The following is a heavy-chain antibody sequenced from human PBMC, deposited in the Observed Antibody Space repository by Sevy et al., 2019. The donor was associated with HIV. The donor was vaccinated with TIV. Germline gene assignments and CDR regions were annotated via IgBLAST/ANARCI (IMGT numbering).Heavy chain of an antibody. D-gene: IGHD6-19*01. CDR3: ARLPSPGTAVAAQARGAFDI. J-gene: IGHJ3*02. V-gene: IGHV3-30-3*01. Sequence: GGYLRLSCAASGFTFSSYAMHWVRQAPGKGLEWVAVISYDGSNKYYADSVKGRFTISRDNSKNTLYLQMNSLRAEDTAVYYCARLPSPGTAVAAQARGAFDIWGQGTMVTVSS. CDR2: ISYDGSNK. CDR1: GFTFSSYA.